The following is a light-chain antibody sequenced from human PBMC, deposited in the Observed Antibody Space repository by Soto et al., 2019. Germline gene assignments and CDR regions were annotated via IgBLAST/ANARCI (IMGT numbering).Light chain of an antibody. CDR1: HDVRTF. J-gene: IGKJ2*01. CDR3: QQRRNWPYT. Sequence: EIVLTQSPVTLSLSPGDRATLSCRASHDVRTFLAWYQHKPGQGPRLLIDDVSNRTTGIPARLAGSGSGTDFTLTISSLEPEDFELYYCQQRRNWPYTFGQGTKLEIK. CDR2: DVS. V-gene: IGKV3-11*01.